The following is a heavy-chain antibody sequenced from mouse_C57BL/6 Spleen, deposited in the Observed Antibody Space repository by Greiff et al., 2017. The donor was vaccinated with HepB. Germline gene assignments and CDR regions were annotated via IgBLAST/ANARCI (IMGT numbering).Heavy chain of an antibody. CDR1: GYAFSSSW. Sequence: QVQLQQSGPELVKPGASVKISCKASGYAFSSSWMNWVKQRPGKGLEWIGRIYPGDGDTNYNGKFKGKATLTADKSSSTAYMQLSSLTSEDSAVYFCARKAQATPFAYWGQGTLVTVSA. J-gene: IGHJ3*01. D-gene: IGHD3-2*02. CDR3: ARKAQATPFAY. CDR2: IYPGDGDT. V-gene: IGHV1-82*01.